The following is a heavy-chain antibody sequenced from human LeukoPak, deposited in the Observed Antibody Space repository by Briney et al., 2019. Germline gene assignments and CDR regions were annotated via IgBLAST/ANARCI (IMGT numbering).Heavy chain of an antibody. J-gene: IGHJ4*02. Sequence: GRSLRLSCAASGFTFSNAWMSWVRQAPGKWLEWVGRIKSKTEGGTTDYAAPVKGRFTISRDDSKNMLYLQMNNLKIEDTAVYYCAAHIGYSGSWWLLDYWGQGTLVTVSS. CDR2: IKSKTEGGTT. V-gene: IGHV3-15*01. D-gene: IGHD6-13*01. CDR1: GFTFSNAW. CDR3: AAHIGYSGSWWLLDY.